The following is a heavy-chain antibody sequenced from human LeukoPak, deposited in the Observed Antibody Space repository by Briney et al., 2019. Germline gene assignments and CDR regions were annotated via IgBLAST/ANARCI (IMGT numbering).Heavy chain of an antibody. CDR2: IYYNGST. D-gene: IGHD3-3*02. V-gene: IGHV4-59*01. J-gene: IGHJ5*02. CDR3: ARDHRPLADEGLNWFDP. Sequence: SETLSLTCTVSGGSISSYYWSWIRQPPGKGLEWMGYIYYNGSTNYNPSLKSRVTISVDTSKNQFSLKLSSVTAADTAVYYCARDHRPLADEGLNWFDPWGQGTLVTVSS. CDR1: GGSISSYY.